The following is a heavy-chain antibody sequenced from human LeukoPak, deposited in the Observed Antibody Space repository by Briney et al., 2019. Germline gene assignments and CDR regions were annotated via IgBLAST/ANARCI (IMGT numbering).Heavy chain of an antibody. CDR3: ARGTYYYDSSGYEAFDF. CDR2: LYTTGST. CDR1: GGSISSYY. J-gene: IGHJ3*01. Sequence: SSETLSLTCTVSGGSISSYYWSWIRQPAGKGLEWIGRLYTTGSTNYNPSLKSRVTMSVDTSKNQFSLKLSSVTAADTAVYYCARGTYYYDSSGYEAFDFWGQGTVVTVSP. V-gene: IGHV4-4*07. D-gene: IGHD3-22*01.